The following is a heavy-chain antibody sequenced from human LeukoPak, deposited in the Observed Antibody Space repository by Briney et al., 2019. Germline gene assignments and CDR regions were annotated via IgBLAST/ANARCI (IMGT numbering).Heavy chain of an antibody. CDR3: AITGYTGGWPDY. V-gene: IGHV5-51*01. J-gene: IGHJ4*02. Sequence: GESLKISCKGSGYSINNYWIGWVRQMPGKGLEWMGIIYPADSDIRYSPSFQGQVTISADKSISTAYLQWSSLKASDTAMYYCAITGYTGGWPDYWGQGTLVTVSS. D-gene: IGHD6-19*01. CDR2: IYPADSDI. CDR1: GYSINNYW.